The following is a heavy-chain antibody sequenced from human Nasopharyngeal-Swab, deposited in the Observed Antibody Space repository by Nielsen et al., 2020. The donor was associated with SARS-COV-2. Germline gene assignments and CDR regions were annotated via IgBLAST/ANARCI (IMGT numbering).Heavy chain of an antibody. D-gene: IGHD2-15*01. CDR2: INWDGDIT. V-gene: IGHV3-43*01. CDR3: AKDSRRGVVVAAEFYFDS. Sequence: GGSLRLSCAASGFNFEDYTMHWVRQPPGKGLEWVSLINWDGDITYYADSVEGRFTVSRDNSKNSLYLQLNDLKTGDTALYYCAKDSRRGVVVAAEFYFDSWGQGTLVTASS. CDR1: GFNFEDYT. J-gene: IGHJ4*02.